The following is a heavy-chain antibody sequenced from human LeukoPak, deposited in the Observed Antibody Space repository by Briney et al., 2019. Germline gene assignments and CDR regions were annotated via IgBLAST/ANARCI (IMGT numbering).Heavy chain of an antibody. Sequence: ASVKVSCKASGYTFTGYYMHWVRQAPGQGLEWMGWINPNSGGTNYAQKFQGRVTMTRDTSISTAYMEVSRLRSDDTAVYYCARERYYYDRSGQYLAPFDYWGQGTLVTVSS. D-gene: IGHD3-22*01. J-gene: IGHJ4*02. CDR3: ARERYYYDRSGQYLAPFDY. CDR2: INPNSGGT. CDR1: GYTFTGYY. V-gene: IGHV1-2*02.